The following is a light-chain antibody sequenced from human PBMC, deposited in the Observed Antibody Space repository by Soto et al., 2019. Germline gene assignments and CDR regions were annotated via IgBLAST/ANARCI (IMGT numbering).Light chain of an antibody. Sequence: IVMTQSPATLSVSPGERATLSCRASQSVRSNLAWYQQKPGQAPRLLIYGASTRATGIPARFSGSGSGTEFTLTISSLQSEDFAVYYCQQYNNWPPTFGGGTKVEIK. CDR3: QQYNNWPPT. CDR1: QSVRSN. V-gene: IGKV3-15*01. J-gene: IGKJ4*01. CDR2: GAS.